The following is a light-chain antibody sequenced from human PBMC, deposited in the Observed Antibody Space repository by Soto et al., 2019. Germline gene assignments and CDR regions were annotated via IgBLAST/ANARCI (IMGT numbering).Light chain of an antibody. J-gene: IGKJ4*01. CDR2: GPS. V-gene: IGKV3-20*01. Sequence: EIVLTQFPGALPLSPGERVTLSCRASQTGSNTHLAWYQQRSGQAPKFLIYGPSNRATGIQDRFSGRGSGTDFTLTISRLEPEAFAGYYCQQYGALPPTFGGGTKVESK. CDR1: QTGSNTH. CDR3: QQYGALPPT.